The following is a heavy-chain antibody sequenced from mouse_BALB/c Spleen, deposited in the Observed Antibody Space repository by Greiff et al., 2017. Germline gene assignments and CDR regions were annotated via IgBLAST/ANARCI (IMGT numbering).Heavy chain of an antibody. D-gene: IGHD1-1*01. CDR2: INTYTGEP. Sequence: QIQLVQSGPELKKPGETVKISCKASGYTFTNYGMNWVKQAPGKGLKWMGWINTYTGEPTYADDFKGRFAFSLETSASTAYLQINNLKNEDMATYFCASGVYYGSSSAYWGQGTLVTVSA. CDR1: GYTFTNYG. V-gene: IGHV9-1*02. J-gene: IGHJ3*01. CDR3: ASGVYYGSSSAY.